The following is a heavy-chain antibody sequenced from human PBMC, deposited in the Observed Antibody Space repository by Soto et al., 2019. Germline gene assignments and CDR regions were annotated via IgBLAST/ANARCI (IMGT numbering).Heavy chain of an antibody. J-gene: IGHJ5*02. D-gene: IGHD2-8*01. V-gene: IGHV4-38-2*02. Sequence: PSETLSLTCVVSRYSISSGFFWAWIRQPPGKGLEWVGSIYHTGDTHYNPSLRSQVSMSVDTSKNHFSLRLTYLTAADTAVYFCARDTNSLDLWGQGILVTVS. CDR1: RYSISSGFF. CDR3: ARDTNSLDL. CDR2: IYHTGDT.